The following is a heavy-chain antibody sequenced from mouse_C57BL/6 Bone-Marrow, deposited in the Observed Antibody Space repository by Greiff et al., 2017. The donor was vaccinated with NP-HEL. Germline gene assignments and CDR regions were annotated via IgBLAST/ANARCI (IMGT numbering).Heavy chain of an antibody. V-gene: IGHV1-50*01. J-gene: IGHJ4*01. D-gene: IGHD1-1*01. CDR2: IDPSDSYT. Sequence: QVQLQQPGAELVKPGASVKLSCKASGYTFTSYWMQWVKQRPGQGLEWIGDIDPSDSYTNYNQKFKGKATLTVDTSSSTAYMQLSSLTSEDSAVYYCARAPVVITTVVATYYYAMGYWGQGISVTVA. CDR1: GYTFTSYW. CDR3: ARAPVVITTVVATYYYAMGY.